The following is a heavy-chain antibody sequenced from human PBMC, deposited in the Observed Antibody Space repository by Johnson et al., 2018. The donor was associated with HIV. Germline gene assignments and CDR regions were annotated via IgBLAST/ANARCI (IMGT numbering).Heavy chain of an antibody. Sequence: QLVESGGGVVQPGRSLRLSCAASGFTFSVYPMHWVRQAPGKGLEWVAVISYDGSNKYYTDSVKGRFTISRDNSKNTLYLQMNSLRAEDTAVYYCARDWEWLNGFDIWGQGTMVTVSS. J-gene: IGHJ3*02. CDR1: GFTFSVYP. CDR2: ISYDGSNK. V-gene: IGHV3-30-3*01. D-gene: IGHD3-3*01. CDR3: ARDWEWLNGFDI.